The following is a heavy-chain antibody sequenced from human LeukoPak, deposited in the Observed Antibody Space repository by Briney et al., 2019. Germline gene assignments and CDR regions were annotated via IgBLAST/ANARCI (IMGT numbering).Heavy chain of an antibody. D-gene: IGHD3-9*01. J-gene: IGHJ5*02. Sequence: GGSLRLSCAASGFTFSSYSMKWVRQAPGKGLEWVSYISSSGSTIYYADSVKGRFTISRDNAKNSLYLQMNSLRAEDTAVYYCARASGYVLRYSWFDPWGQGTLVTVSS. CDR2: ISSSGSTI. CDR3: ARASGYVLRYSWFDP. V-gene: IGHV3-48*04. CDR1: GFTFSSYS.